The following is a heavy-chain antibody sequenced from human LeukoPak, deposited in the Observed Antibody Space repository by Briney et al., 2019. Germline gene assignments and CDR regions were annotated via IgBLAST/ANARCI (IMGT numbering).Heavy chain of an antibody. CDR1: GFTFGDYA. D-gene: IGHD6-6*01. CDR3: ARDGVEYSLDY. J-gene: IGHJ4*02. CDR2: IKQDGSEK. Sequence: GGSLRLSCTASGFTFGDYAMSWFRQAPGKGLEWVANIKQDGSEKYYVDSVKGRFTISRDNAKNSLYLQMNSLRAEDTAVYYCARDGVEYSLDYWGQGTLVTVSS. V-gene: IGHV3-7*01.